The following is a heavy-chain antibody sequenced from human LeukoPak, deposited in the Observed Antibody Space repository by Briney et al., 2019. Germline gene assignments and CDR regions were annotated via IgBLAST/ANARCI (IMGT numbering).Heavy chain of an antibody. Sequence: GSLRLSCAASGFTFSNAWMSWVRQAPGKGLEWVGRIKSKTDGGTTDYAAPVKGRFTISRDDSKNTVYLQMNSLKTEDTAVYYCTTVLHYDSSGYYYGSNVDYWGQGTLVTVSS. CDR2: IKSKTDGGTT. CDR1: GFTFSNAW. J-gene: IGHJ4*02. V-gene: IGHV3-15*01. CDR3: TTVLHYDSSGYYYGSNVDY. D-gene: IGHD3-22*01.